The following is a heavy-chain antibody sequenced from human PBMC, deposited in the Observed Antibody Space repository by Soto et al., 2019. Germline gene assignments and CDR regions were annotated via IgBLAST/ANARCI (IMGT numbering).Heavy chain of an antibody. J-gene: IGHJ5*02. D-gene: IGHD2-2*01. CDR2: ISLYSDGT. Sequence: GASVKVSCKTSGYTFSNYGITWVRQAPGQHLEWLGWISLYSDGTNYAQKFQGRVSMTTDTSTTTAYMELRSLRSDETAVYYCARVVPGAEAWFGTWGQGTLVTVSS. V-gene: IGHV1-18*01. CDR1: GYTFSNYG. CDR3: ARVVPGAEAWFGT.